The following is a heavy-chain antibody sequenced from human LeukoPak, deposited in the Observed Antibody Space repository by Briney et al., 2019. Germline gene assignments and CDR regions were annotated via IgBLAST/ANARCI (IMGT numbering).Heavy chain of an antibody. CDR2: ISTYNGNT. Sequence: SSVKVSCKASGYTFTSYGITWVRPAPGQGLEWMGWISTYNGNTNYAQNLQGRVTMTADTSTSTAYMELRTLISDDTAVYYCARGRGSTSRYWGQGTLVTVSS. CDR3: ARGRGSTSRY. J-gene: IGHJ4*02. D-gene: IGHD5-12*01. V-gene: IGHV1-18*01. CDR1: GYTFTSYG.